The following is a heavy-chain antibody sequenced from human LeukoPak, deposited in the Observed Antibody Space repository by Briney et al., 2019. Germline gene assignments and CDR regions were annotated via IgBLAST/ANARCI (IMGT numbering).Heavy chain of an antibody. V-gene: IGHV4-59*08. CDR3: AIHGCASCPYT. CDR1: GGSISSYY. D-gene: IGHD2-2*01. Sequence: SETLSLTCTVSGGSISSYYWSWIRQPPGKGLEWIGYIYSSGSTNYNPSLKSRVTILVDTSKNQFSLNLTSVTAADTAVYYSAIHGCASCPYTSGQGTLVTVSS. J-gene: IGHJ5*02. CDR2: IYSSGST.